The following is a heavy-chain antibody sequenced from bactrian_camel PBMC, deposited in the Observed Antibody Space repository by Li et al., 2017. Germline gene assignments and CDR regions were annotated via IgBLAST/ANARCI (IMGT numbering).Heavy chain of an antibody. CDR3: AKDQAYGSSWFNS. Sequence: VQLVESGGGLVQPGGSLRLSCVASGFTFSVYWMYWVRQAPGKGLEWVSSIGSGGGTTYYAASVKGRTTISRDNAKVTLYLQLNSLKTEDTAMYYCAKDQAYGSSWFNSWAQGTQVTVS. CDR2: IGSGGGTT. D-gene: IGHD6*01. J-gene: IGHJ4*01. CDR1: GFTFSVYW. V-gene: IGHV3S1*01.